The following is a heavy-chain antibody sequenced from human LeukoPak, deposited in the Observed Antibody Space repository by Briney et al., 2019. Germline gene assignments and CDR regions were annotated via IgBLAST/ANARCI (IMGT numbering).Heavy chain of an antibody. CDR1: GFTFSSYA. CDR2: ISGSGGST. CDR3: ASCYYGSGSYPDAFDI. Sequence: GGSLRLSCAASGFTFSSYAMSWVRQAPGKGLEWVSAISGSGGSTYYADSVKGRFTISRDNSKNTLYLQMNSLRAEDTAVYYCASCYYGSGSYPDAFDIWGQGTMVTVSS. J-gene: IGHJ3*02. D-gene: IGHD3-10*01. V-gene: IGHV3-23*01.